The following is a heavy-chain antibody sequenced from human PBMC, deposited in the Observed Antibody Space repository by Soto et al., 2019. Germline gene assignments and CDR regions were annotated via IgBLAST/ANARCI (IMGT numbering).Heavy chain of an antibody. V-gene: IGHV2-5*02. CDR3: AHSTYYYDSSVLAFDY. CDR1: GFSLSTSGVG. J-gene: IGHJ4*02. Sequence: QITLKESGPTLVKPTQTLTLTCTFSGFSLSTSGVGVGWIRQPPGKALEWLALIYWDYDKRYSPSLKSRLTITKDTTKNQVVLTMTNMDPVDTATYYCAHSTYYYDSSVLAFDYWGQGTLVTVSS. CDR2: IYWDYDK. D-gene: IGHD3-22*01.